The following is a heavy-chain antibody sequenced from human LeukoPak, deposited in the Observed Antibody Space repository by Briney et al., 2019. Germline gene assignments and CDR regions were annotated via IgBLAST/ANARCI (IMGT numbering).Heavy chain of an antibody. CDR3: ARDKPGGGYDYGNDY. V-gene: IGHV3-11*06. D-gene: IGHD5-12*01. J-gene: IGHJ4*02. CDR2: ISSSSSYI. Sequence: PGGSLRLSCAASGFTFSGYYMSWIRQAPGKGLEWVSSISSSSSYIYYADSVKGRFTISRDNAKNSLYLQMNSPRAEDTAVYYCARDKPGGGYDYGNDYWGQGTLVTVSS. CDR1: GFTFSGYY.